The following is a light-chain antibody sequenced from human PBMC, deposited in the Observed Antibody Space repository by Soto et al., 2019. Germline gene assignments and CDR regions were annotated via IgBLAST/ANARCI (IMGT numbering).Light chain of an antibody. CDR2: EVS. Sequence: QSVLTQHASVSGSPGQSITISCTGTSSDVGAYNYVSWYRQHPGKAPKLMIYEVSNRASGFSGRFSGSKSGNTASLTISGLQAEDEADYYCSSYTTSSPYVFGTGTKVTVL. CDR3: SSYTTSSPYV. CDR1: SSDVGAYNY. V-gene: IGLV2-14*01. J-gene: IGLJ1*01.